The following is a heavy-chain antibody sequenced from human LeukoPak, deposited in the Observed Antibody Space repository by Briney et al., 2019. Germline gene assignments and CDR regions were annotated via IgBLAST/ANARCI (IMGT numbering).Heavy chain of an antibody. CDR3: ARSGRNAFDI. V-gene: IGHV4-39*07. CDR1: GGSISSSSHY. Sequence: SETLSLTCTVSGGSISSSSHYWGWVRQPPGKGLEWIVSIYYSGSTYYNPSLKSRVTISVDTSKNQCSLKLSSVTAADTAVYSCARSGRNAFDIWGQGTMVTVSS. J-gene: IGHJ3*02. CDR2: IYYSGST. D-gene: IGHD6-25*01.